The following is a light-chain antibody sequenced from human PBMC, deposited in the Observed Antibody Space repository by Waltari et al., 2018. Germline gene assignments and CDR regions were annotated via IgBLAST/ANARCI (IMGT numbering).Light chain of an antibody. CDR2: DAS. CDR3: HQYDTSPLT. V-gene: IGKV3-20*01. Sequence: EIVLTQSPGTLSLSPGERATLSCRASQTVSSNNIAWYQQKPGQAPRLLIYDASRSATAIPERFSGSGSGTDFTLAISRLELEDFALYVCHQYDTSPLTFGGGAKVEI. CDR1: QTVSSNN. J-gene: IGKJ4*01.